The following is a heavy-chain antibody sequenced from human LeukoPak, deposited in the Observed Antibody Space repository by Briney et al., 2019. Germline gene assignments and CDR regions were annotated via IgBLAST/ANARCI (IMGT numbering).Heavy chain of an antibody. CDR1: GFTFSSYA. D-gene: IGHD3-10*01. CDR3: AKGHRIRGLITFDY. Sequence: PGGSLRLSCAASGFTFSSYAMTWVHQAPWKGLEWVSGISGGGGSTYYADSVKGRFTISRDNSKNTIYLQMNNLGVEDTAVYYCAKGHRIRGLITFDYWGQGTLVTVSS. CDR2: ISGGGGST. J-gene: IGHJ4*02. V-gene: IGHV3-23*01.